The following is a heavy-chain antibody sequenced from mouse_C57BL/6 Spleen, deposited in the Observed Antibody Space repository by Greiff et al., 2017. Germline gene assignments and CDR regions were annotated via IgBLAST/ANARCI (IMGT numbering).Heavy chain of an antibody. CDR1: GFTFSDYG. V-gene: IGHV5-17*01. Sequence: EVKLVESGGGLVKPGGSLKLSCAASGFTFSDYGMHWVRQAPEKGLEWVAYISSGSSTIYYADTVKGRFTISRDNAKNTLFLQMTSLRSEDTAMYYCASPYGSSYGYCDVWGTGTTVTVSS. CDR2: ISSGSSTI. D-gene: IGHD1-1*01. J-gene: IGHJ1*03. CDR3: ASPYGSSYGYCDV.